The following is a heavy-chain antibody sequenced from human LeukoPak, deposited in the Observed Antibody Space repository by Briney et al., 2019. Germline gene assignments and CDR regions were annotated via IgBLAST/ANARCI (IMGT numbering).Heavy chain of an antibody. J-gene: IGHJ3*01. CDR1: GFNFSDYS. Sequence: GGSLRLSCAASGFNFSDYSMNRVRQAPGKGLEWVSSISSRSSYIFYADSVQGRFTISRDNTKNSLYLQMNSLAVEDTAVYYCVKEGGSPGCFDFWGQGTMVTVSS. CDR2: ISSRSSYI. V-gene: IGHV3-21*01. CDR3: VKEGGSPGCFDF.